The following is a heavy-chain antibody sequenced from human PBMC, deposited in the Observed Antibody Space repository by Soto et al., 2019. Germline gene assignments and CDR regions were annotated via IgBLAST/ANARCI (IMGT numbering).Heavy chain of an antibody. V-gene: IGHV4-59*01. D-gene: IGHD6-13*01. CDR1: GGSISSYY. J-gene: IGHJ5*02. CDR2: IYYSGST. Sequence: PSETLSLTCTVSGGSISSYYWSWIRQPPGKGLEWIGYIYYSGSTNYNPSLKSRVTISVDTSKNQFSLKLSSVTAADTAVYYCARVNAAAAPYNWFDPWGQGTLVTVSS. CDR3: ARVNAAAAPYNWFDP.